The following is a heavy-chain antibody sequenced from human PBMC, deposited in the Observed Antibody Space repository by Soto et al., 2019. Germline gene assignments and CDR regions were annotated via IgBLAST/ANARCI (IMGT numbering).Heavy chain of an antibody. Sequence: QLHLVQSGAVVKKPGASVTVSCSASGYPVTAYYMHWVRQAPGRGLEWMGGINPATGAAKYTQTFQGRGTLTRDPSTSPVFRELSGLPSEDPAVFYCARGGGVGVAGSAAFDMWGQGTLVTVSS. D-gene: IGHD3-3*01. CDR2: INPATGAA. J-gene: IGHJ3*02. CDR1: GYPVTAYY. V-gene: IGHV1-2*02. CDR3: ARGGGVGVAGSAAFDM.